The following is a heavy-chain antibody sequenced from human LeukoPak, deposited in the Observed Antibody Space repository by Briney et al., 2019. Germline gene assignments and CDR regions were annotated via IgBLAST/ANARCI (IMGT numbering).Heavy chain of an antibody. D-gene: IGHD1-1*01. CDR2: IYYSGST. Sequence: SETLSLTCTVSGGSISSGGYSWSWIRQHPGKGLEWIGYIYYSGSTYYNPSLKSRVTISVDTSKNQFSLKLSSVTAADTAVYYCARPLGQGNEYGMDVWGQGTTVTVSS. V-gene: IGHV4-31*03. CDR1: GGSISSGGYS. J-gene: IGHJ6*02. CDR3: ARPLGQGNEYGMDV.